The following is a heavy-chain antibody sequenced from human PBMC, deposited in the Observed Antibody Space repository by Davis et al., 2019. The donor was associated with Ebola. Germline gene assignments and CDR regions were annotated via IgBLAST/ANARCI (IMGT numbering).Heavy chain of an antibody. V-gene: IGHV3-66*02. CDR2: IQSGGGT. D-gene: IGHD6-13*01. CDR1: GFTVRTYF. Sequence: GGSLRLSCAAPGFTVRTYFMNWVRQAPGKGLEWVSVIQSGGGTNYADSVKGRFTISRDNSKNTLYLQMNSLRVEDTAVYYCAKIGAAGTDYYYYYMDVWGKGTTVTVSS. CDR3: AKIGAAGTDYYYYYMDV. J-gene: IGHJ6*03.